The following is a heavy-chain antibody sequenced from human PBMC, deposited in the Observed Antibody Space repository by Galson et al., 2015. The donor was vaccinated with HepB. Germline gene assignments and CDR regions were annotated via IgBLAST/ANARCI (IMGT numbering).Heavy chain of an antibody. J-gene: IGHJ2*01. CDR3: ARQPHISGWLYWYFGL. D-gene: IGHD6-19*01. CDR2: IDQSGRT. CDR1: GGSIRSTNYY. Sequence: SATLSLTCRVSGGSIRSTNYYWVWIRQPPGKGLEWIGSIDQSGRTFYNPSLKSRFTISVDASRSQFTLKVRAMSAADTAAYYCARQPHISGWLYWYFGLWGRGTLVTVSS. V-gene: IGHV4-39*01.